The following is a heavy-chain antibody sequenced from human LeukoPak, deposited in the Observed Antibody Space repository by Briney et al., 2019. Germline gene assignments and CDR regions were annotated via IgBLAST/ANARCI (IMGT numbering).Heavy chain of an antibody. J-gene: IGHJ4*02. Sequence: ASVKVSCKASSYTFTSYGISWVRQAPGQGLEWMVWISTYNGNTNYAQKLQGRVTMTTDTSTSTAYMELRSLRSDDTAVYYCARDYSSGWPNFDYWGQGTLVTVSS. CDR3: ARDYSSGWPNFDY. CDR1: SYTFTSYG. V-gene: IGHV1-18*01. CDR2: ISTYNGNT. D-gene: IGHD6-19*01.